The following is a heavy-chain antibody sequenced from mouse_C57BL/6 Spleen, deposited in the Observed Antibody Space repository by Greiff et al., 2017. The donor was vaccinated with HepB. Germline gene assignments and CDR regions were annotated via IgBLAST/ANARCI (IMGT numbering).Heavy chain of an antibody. CDR3: ARWLLPYAMDY. V-gene: IGHV5-17*01. D-gene: IGHD2-3*01. CDR2: ISSGSSTI. Sequence: EVKVVESGGGLVKPGGSLKLSCAASGFTFSDYGMHWVRQAPEKGLEWVAYISSGSSTIYYADTVKGRFTISRDNAKNTLFLQMTSLRSEDTAMYYCARWLLPYAMDYWGQGTSVTVSS. CDR1: GFTFSDYG. J-gene: IGHJ4*01.